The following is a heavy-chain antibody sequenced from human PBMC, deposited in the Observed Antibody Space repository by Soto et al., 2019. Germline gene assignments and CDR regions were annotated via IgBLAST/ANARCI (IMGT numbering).Heavy chain of an antibody. J-gene: IGHJ3*02. D-gene: IGHD2-21*02. V-gene: IGHV4-59*01. CDR2: IHNSGNT. CDR3: ARLQYTVVTPIDM. Sequence: QVQLQESGPGLVKPSETLSLTCTVPSGSIRTSYWTWIRQFPGKRLEWIAHIHNSGNTNSNPSLKSRVTISMDTSKNPISLRLTSVPAADTAMYYCARLQYTVVTPIDMWGQGTMVTVSS. CDR1: SGSIRTSY.